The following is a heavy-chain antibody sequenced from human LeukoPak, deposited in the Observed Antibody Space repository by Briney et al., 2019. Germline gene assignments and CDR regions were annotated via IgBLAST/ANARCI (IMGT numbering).Heavy chain of an antibody. D-gene: IGHD2-15*01. V-gene: IGHV3-30-3*01. J-gene: IGHJ6*02. CDR2: ISYDGNNK. CDR3: ARAAAARYCSGGSCYARGMDV. CDR1: GFTFSNYA. Sequence: GGSLRLSCAASGFTFSNYAIHWVRQAPGKGLEWVAVISYDGNNKYYADSVKGRFTISRDNSKNTLSLQMTSLRAEDTAVYYCARAAAARYCSGGSCYARGMDVWGQGTTVTVSS.